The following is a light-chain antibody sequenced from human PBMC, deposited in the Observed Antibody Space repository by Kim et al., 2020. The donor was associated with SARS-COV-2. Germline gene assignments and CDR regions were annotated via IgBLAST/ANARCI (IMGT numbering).Light chain of an antibody. J-gene: IGKJ4*01. CDR3: QQYDNLPLT. CDR2: DAS. Sequence: DIQMTQSPSSLPASLGDRVIITCQASQDITNYLNWYQQKPGRAPKVLIYDASILQKGVPSRFSGNGSGTHFTFIINSLQPEDVATYYCQQYDNLPLTFGGGTKVDIK. V-gene: IGKV1-33*01. CDR1: QDITNY.